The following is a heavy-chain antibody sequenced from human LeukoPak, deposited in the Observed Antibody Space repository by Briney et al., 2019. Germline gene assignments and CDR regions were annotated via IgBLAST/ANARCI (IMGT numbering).Heavy chain of an antibody. V-gene: IGHV5-51*01. J-gene: IGHJ4*02. CDR2: IYPGDSDA. CDR1: GYSFTSYW. D-gene: IGHD1-26*01. Sequence: GESLKISCKGSGYSFTSYWIGWVRQMPGKGLKWMGIIYPGDSDARYSPSFQGQVTISADKSISTAYLQWSSLKASDTAMYYCARRRDLYSGSYYPIDYWGQGTVVTVSS. CDR3: ARRRDLYSGSYYPIDY.